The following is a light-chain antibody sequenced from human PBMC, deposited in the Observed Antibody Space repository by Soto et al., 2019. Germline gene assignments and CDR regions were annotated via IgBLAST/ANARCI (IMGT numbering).Light chain of an antibody. CDR2: GAT. Sequence: EIVMTQSPATLSVSPGERATLSCRASQSVSSNLAWYQQKPGQAPRLLIYGATTRATGIPAKFSGCGSGTEFTLTISRLKPEDFAVYYCQQYNNWAGTFGQGTKGDIK. CDR3: QQYNNWAGT. CDR1: QSVSSN. V-gene: IGKV3-15*01. J-gene: IGKJ1*01.